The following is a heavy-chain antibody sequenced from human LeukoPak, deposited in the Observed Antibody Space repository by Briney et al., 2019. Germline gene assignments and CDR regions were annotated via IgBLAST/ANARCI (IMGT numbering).Heavy chain of an antibody. CDR3: ARSSYSSSSSV. D-gene: IGHD6-6*01. Sequence: GGSLRLSCAVSGFTFSGFWMSWSRQAPGKGLEWVASINSDGSEGYYADVVKGRFTISGDNAKNSLYLQINSLRAEDTAVYYCARSSYSSSSSVWGQGTMVTVSS. J-gene: IGHJ3*01. CDR2: INSDGSEG. CDR1: GFTFSGFW. V-gene: IGHV3-7*03.